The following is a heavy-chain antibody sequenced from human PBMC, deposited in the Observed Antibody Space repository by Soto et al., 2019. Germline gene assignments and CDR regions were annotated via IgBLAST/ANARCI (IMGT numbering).Heavy chain of an antibody. V-gene: IGHV4-39*01. J-gene: IGHJ4*02. CDR3: ARLDPHDSLVISASMGIHY. CDR1: GGSINNNSYY. Sequence: QLQLQESGPGLVKPSEILSLTCSVSGGSINNNSYYWGWIRQPPGKGLEWIGTGTAGGPPYYNPSLKTRVTMSVYCSQGQFSQGMTSVTAADTSVYSCARLDPHDSLVISASMGIHYWGRGTLVNVSA. D-gene: IGHD2-2*01. CDR2: GTAGGPP.